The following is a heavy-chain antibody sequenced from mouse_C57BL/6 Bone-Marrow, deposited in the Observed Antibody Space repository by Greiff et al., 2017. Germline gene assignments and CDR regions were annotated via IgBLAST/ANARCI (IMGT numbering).Heavy chain of an antibody. D-gene: IGHD3-1*01. CDR3: ARDRGVYYAMDY. V-gene: IGHV5-16*01. CDR1: GFTFSDYY. CDR2: INYDGSST. Sequence: EVHLVESEGGLVQPGSSMKLSCTASGFTFSDYYMAWVRQVPEKGLEWVANINYDGSSTYYLDSLKSRFIISRDNAKNILYLQMSSLKSEDTATYYCARDRGVYYAMDYWGKGTSVTVSS. J-gene: IGHJ4*01.